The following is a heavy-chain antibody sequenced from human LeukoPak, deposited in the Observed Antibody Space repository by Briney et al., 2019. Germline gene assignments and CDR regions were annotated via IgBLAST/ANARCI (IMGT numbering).Heavy chain of an antibody. CDR1: GGSISSYY. D-gene: IGHD5-18*01. V-gene: IGHV4-59*01. Sequence: SETLSLTCTVSGGSISSYYWSWIRQPPGKGLEWIGYIYYSGSTNYNPSLKSRITISVDTSKNQFSLKLSSVTAADTAVYYCASLYSYGYLNYWGQGTLVTVSS. CDR2: IYYSGST. J-gene: IGHJ4*02. CDR3: ASLYSYGYLNY.